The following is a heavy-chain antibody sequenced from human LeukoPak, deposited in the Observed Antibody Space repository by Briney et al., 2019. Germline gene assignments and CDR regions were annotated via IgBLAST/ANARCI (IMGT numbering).Heavy chain of an antibody. V-gene: IGHV1-24*01. Sequence: ASVKVSCKVSGYTLTELSMHWVRQAPGKGREWMGGFDPEDGVTIYAQKFQGRVTMTEDTTTDTAYMEMSRLRSEDTAVCYTATESSLYRLLTFPRYGSQGSLVTVSA. D-gene: IGHD1-26*01. CDR3: ATESSLYRLLTFPRY. CDR1: GYTLTELS. J-gene: IGHJ4*02. CDR2: FDPEDGVT.